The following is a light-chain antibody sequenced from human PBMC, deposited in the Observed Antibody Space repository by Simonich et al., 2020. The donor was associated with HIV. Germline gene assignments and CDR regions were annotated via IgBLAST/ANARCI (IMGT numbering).Light chain of an antibody. V-gene: IGKV1-NL1*01. J-gene: IGKJ1*01. Sequence: DIQMTQSPSSLSASVGDRVTITCRASQGISNSLAWYQQKPGKAPKLLLYAASRLESGGPSRFSGSGSGTEFTLTISSLQPDDFATYYCQQYNSYSPWTFGQGTKVEIK. CDR2: AAS. CDR3: QQYNSYSPWT. CDR1: QGISNS.